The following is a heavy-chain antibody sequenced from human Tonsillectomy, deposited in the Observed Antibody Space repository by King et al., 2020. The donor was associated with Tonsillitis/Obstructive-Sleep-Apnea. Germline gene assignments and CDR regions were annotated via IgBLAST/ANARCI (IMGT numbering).Heavy chain of an antibody. CDR2: TRNKANSYTT. CDR1: GFTFSDHF. D-gene: IGHD3-3*01. Sequence: VQLVESGGGLVQPGGSLRLSCAASGFTFSDHFMDWVRQAPGKGLEWVGRTRNKANSYTTEFARSVKGRFTISRDDSKNSLYLQMNSLKTEDTAVYYCARDRAYDFWSGYYFDVWGKGTTVTVSS. J-gene: IGHJ6*04. CDR3: ARDRAYDFWSGYYFDV. V-gene: IGHV3-72*01.